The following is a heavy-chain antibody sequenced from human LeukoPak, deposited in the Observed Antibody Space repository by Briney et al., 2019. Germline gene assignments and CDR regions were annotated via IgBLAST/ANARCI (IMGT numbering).Heavy chain of an antibody. CDR1: GGSISSSSYY. V-gene: IGHV4-39*01. CDR2: IYYSGST. D-gene: IGHD6-19*01. J-gene: IGHJ4*02. CDR3: ARGWYPDS. Sequence: SETLSLTCTVSGGSISSSSYYWGWIRQPPGKGLEWIGSIYYSGSTYYNPSLKSRVTISVDTSKNQFSLKLRSVTAADTAIYYCARGWYPDSWGQGTLVTVSS.